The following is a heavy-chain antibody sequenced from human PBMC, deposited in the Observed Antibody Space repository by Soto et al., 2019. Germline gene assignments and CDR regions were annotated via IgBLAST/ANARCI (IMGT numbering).Heavy chain of an antibody. CDR2: ISSSSSTI. V-gene: IGHV3-48*01. J-gene: IGHJ4*02. Sequence: GGSLRLSCAASGFTFSSYSMNWVRQAPGKGLEWVSYISSSSSTIYYADSVKGRFTISRDNAKNSLYLQMNSLRAEDTAVYYCARDSGTVTFDYWGQGTPVTVSS. CDR1: GFTFSSYS. CDR3: ARDSGTVTFDY. D-gene: IGHD4-4*01.